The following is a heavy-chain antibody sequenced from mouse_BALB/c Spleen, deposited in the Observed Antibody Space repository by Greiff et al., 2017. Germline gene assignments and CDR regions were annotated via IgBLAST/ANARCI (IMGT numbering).Heavy chain of an antibody. CDR1: GFTFSSYG. V-gene: IGHV5-6-3*01. CDR3: ASGWDAWFAY. D-gene: IGHD4-1*01. Sequence: EVKLVESGGGLVQPGGSLKLSCAASGFTFSSYGMSWVRQTPDKRLELVATINSNGGSTYYPDSVKGRFTISRDNAKNTLYLQMSSLKSEDTAMYYCASGWDAWFAYWGQGTLVTVSA. J-gene: IGHJ3*01. CDR2: INSNGGST.